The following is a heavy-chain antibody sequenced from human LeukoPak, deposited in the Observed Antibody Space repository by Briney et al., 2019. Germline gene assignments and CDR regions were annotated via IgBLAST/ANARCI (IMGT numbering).Heavy chain of an antibody. J-gene: IGHJ6*02. CDR3: ATDRAEQQGVQLYYYFGMDV. Sequence: SVKVSCKASGGTLTSHGISWVRQAPGQGLEWMGRIIPIRNTVNYAQKFQGRLTITAETSTSTAYMGLSSLRSEDTAVYYCATDRAEQQGVQLYYYFGMDVWGQGTTVTVSS. D-gene: IGHD6-13*01. CDR2: IIPIRNTV. V-gene: IGHV1-69*04. CDR1: GGTLTSHG.